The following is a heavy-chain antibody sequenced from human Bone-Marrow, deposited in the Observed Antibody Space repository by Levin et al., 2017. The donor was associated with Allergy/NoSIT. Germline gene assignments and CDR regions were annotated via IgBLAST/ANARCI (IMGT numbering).Heavy chain of an antibody. Sequence: GGSLRLSCVDSRLTFNSYAMSWVRQAPGKRLEWVSAISGSGGRTHYADSVKGRFTISRDNSKNTLYLEMNSLRADDTAVYYCASFALGSLYYGLDVWGQGTTVTVSS. CDR1: RLTFNSYA. CDR2: ISGSGGRT. V-gene: IGHV3-23*01. D-gene: IGHD3-10*01. CDR3: ASFALGSLYYGLDV. J-gene: IGHJ6*02.